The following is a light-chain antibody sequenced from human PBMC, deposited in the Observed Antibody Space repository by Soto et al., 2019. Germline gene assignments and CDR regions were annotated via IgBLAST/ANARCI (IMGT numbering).Light chain of an antibody. Sequence: EIVLTQSPGTLSLSPGERATLSCRASQNFRNSYLAWYQQKPGQAPSLLIYGVSARATGIPDRFSGSGSGTDFTLTISRLEPEDFAVYYCQHYDGSPRTFGQGTKLEIK. CDR2: GVS. CDR3: QHYDGSPRT. CDR1: QNFRNSY. J-gene: IGKJ2*01. V-gene: IGKV3-20*01.